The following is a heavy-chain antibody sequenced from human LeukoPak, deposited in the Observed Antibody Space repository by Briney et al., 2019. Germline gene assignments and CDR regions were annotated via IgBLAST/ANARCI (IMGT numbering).Heavy chain of an antibody. CDR3: ARGIAARLGRAFDI. J-gene: IGHJ3*02. CDR1: GYTFTSYD. D-gene: IGHD6-6*01. V-gene: IGHV1-8*03. CDR2: MNPNSGNT. Sequence: GASVKVSCKASGYTFTSYDINWVRQATGQGLEWMGWMNPNSGNTGYAQKFQGRVTITRNTSISTAHMELSSLRSEDTAVYYCARGIAARLGRAFDIWGQGTMVTVSS.